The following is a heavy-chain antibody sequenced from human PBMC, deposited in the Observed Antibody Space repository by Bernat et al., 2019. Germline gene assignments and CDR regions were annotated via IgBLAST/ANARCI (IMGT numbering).Heavy chain of an antibody. CDR2: ISYDGSNK. V-gene: IGHV3-30-3*01. Sequence: QVQLVESGGGVVQPGRSLRLSCAASGFTFSSYAMHWVRQAPGKGLEWVAVISYDGSNKYYADSVKGRFTISRDNAKNSLYLQMNGLRAEDTAVYYCARAHYYYDSSGVIGAFDIWGQGTMGTVS. D-gene: IGHD3-22*01. J-gene: IGHJ3*02. CDR1: GFTFSSYA. CDR3: ARAHYYYDSSGVIGAFDI.